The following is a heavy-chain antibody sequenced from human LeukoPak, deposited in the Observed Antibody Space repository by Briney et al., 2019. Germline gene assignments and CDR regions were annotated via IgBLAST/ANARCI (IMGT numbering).Heavy chain of an antibody. J-gene: IGHJ4*02. CDR3: ARDSMVLRYLDY. V-gene: IGHV3-66*02. D-gene: IGHD3-9*01. Sequence: GSLRLSCAASGFTVSSNYMSWVRQAPGKGLEWVSVIYSGGSTYYADSVKGRFTISRDNSKNTLYLQMNSLRAKDTAVYYCARDSMVLRYLDYWGQGTLVTVSS. CDR2: IYSGGST. CDR1: GFTVSSNY.